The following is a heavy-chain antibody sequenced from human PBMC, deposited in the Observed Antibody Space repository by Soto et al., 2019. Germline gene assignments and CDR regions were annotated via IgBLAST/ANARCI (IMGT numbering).Heavy chain of an antibody. D-gene: IGHD5-12*01. V-gene: IGHV3-23*01. Sequence: EVQLLESGGTSVQPGGSLRLSCAGSGFTFRSYDMSCVRQAPGKGLEWVSTVTGSGVSTFYADSVKGRFTISRDNSKNTLYLQMNSLRAEDTAVYYCAKSVDVVATIMKFWGQGTLVTVSS. J-gene: IGHJ1*01. CDR2: VTGSGVST. CDR1: GFTFRSYD. CDR3: AKSVDVVATIMKF.